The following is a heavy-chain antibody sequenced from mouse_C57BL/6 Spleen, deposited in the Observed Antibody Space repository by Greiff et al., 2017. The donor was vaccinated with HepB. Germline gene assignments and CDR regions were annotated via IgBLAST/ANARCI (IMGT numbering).Heavy chain of an antibody. V-gene: IGHV5-12*01. Sequence: EVKLAESGGGLVQPGGSLKLSCAASGFTFSDYYMYWVRQTPEKRLEWVAYISNGGGSTYYPDTLKGRFTISRDTAKNTLYLQMSRLKSEDTAMYYCARELTGSAYWGQGTLVTVSA. CDR3: ARELTGSAY. CDR2: ISNGGGST. CDR1: GFTFSDYY. J-gene: IGHJ3*01. D-gene: IGHD4-1*01.